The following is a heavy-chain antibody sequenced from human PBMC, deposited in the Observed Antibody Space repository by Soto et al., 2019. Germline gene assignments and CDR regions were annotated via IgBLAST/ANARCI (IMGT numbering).Heavy chain of an antibody. CDR2: IIPILGIV. Sequence: QVQLVQSGAEVKKPGSSVKVSCKASGGTFSSYTISWVRQAPGQGLEWMGRIIPILGIVNYAQKFQGRVTITADKSTSTAYMELSSLRSEDTAVYYCARGITIYYGMDVWGQGTTVTVSS. CDR1: GGTFSSYT. D-gene: IGHD3-9*01. CDR3: ARGITIYYGMDV. V-gene: IGHV1-69*02. J-gene: IGHJ6*02.